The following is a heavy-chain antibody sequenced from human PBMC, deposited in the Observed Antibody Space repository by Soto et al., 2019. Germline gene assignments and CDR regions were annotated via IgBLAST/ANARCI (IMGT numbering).Heavy chain of an antibody. V-gene: IGHV1-8*01. D-gene: IGHD4-17*01. CDR1: GYTFTSYD. Sequence: ASVKVSCKASGYTFTSYDINWLRQATGQGLEWMGWMNPNSGNTGYAQKFQGRVTMTRNTSISTAYMELSSLRSEDTAVYYCARDLPTVTTGGGSDYWGQGTLVTVSS. CDR3: ARDLPTVTTGGGSDY. J-gene: IGHJ4*02. CDR2: MNPNSGNT.